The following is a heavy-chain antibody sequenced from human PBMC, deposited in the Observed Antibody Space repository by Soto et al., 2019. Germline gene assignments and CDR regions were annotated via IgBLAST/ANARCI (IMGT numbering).Heavy chain of an antibody. Sequence: SETLSLPCTVSGGSISSYYWSWIRQPPGKGLEWIGYIYYSGSTNYNPSLKSRVTISVDTSKNQFSLKLSSVTAADTAVYYCARWYNWNYDYWGQGTLVTVSS. CDR3: ARWYNWNYDY. CDR2: IYYSGST. CDR1: GGSISSYY. V-gene: IGHV4-59*01. D-gene: IGHD1-7*01. J-gene: IGHJ4*02.